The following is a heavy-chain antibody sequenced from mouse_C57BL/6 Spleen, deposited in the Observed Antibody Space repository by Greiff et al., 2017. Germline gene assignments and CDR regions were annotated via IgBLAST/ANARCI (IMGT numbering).Heavy chain of an antibody. Sequence: VQLQQSGAELVKPGASVKMSCKASGYTFTSYWLTWVKQRPGQGLEWIGVIYPGSGSTNYNEKFTSKATLTVDTSSSTAYMQLSSLTSEDSAVYYCGRRGGITTVEADYWGQGTTLTVSS. CDR1: GYTFTSYW. J-gene: IGHJ2*01. CDR3: GRRGGITTVEADY. D-gene: IGHD1-1*01. V-gene: IGHV1-55*01. CDR2: IYPGSGST.